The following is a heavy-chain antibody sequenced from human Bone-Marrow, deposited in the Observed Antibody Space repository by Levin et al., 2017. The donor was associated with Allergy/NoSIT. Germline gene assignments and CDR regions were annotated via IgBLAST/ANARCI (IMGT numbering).Heavy chain of an antibody. CDR3: ARGRGSGYDDFDY. D-gene: IGHD6-25*01. V-gene: IGHV4-34*01. CDR2: INHSGST. CDR1: GGSFSGYY. Sequence: ESLKISCAVYGGSFSGYYWSWIRQPPGKGLEWIGEINHSGSTNYNPSLKSRVTISVDTSKNQFSLKLSSVTAADTAVYYCARGRGSGYDDFDYWGQGTLVTVSS. J-gene: IGHJ4*02.